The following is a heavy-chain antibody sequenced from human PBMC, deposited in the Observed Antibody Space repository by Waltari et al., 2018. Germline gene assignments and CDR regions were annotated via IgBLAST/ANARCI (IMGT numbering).Heavy chain of an antibody. D-gene: IGHD6-6*01. CDR2: IDHSGSA. CDR1: GESLINYY. V-gene: IGHV4-34*02. Sequence: QVQLQQWGAGLLTPSETLPLTCAVYGESLINYYWTWIRQPPGKGLEWIGEIDHSGSANYNPSLKCRVSISIDTSKKQFFLKMRSVTAADTAVYYCARGSLGGNFLDFWGQGTLVTVSS. CDR3: ARGSLGGNFLDF. J-gene: IGHJ4*02.